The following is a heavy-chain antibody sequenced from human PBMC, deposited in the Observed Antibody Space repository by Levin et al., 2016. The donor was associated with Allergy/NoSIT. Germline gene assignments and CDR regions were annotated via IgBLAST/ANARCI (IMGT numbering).Heavy chain of an antibody. Sequence: WVRQAPGQGLEWMGRINPNSGGTNYAQKFQGRVTMTRDTSISTAYMELSRLRSDDTAVYYCARALVSRADDAFDIWGQGTMVTVSS. D-gene: IGHD5/OR15-5a*01. J-gene: IGHJ3*02. CDR2: INPNSGGT. CDR3: ARALVSRADDAFDI. V-gene: IGHV1-2*06.